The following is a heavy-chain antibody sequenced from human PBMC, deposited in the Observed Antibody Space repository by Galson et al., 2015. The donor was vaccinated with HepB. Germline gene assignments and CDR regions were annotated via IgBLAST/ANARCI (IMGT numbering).Heavy chain of an antibody. CDR3: AYGVDV. J-gene: IGHJ6*02. CDR2: TYYRSQSIY. Sequence: CAISGDSFSSNYAVWNWITQSPSRGLECPRSTYYRSQSIYDYAETVQSRTTITPDTSKNLVYLQLHSVTPADAAVYYCAYGVDVWGDRTT. V-gene: IGHV6-1*01. CDR1: GDSFSSNYAV.